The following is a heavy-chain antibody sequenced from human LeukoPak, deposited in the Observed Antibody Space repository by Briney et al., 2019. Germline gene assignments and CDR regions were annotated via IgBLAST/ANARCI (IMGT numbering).Heavy chain of an antibody. D-gene: IGHD3-10*01. CDR2: ISSSGSGDNT. V-gene: IGHV3-23*01. CDR3: VREGFYESGSLPTFYFDY. Sequence: GGSLRLSCAASGVTLSTYAMSWARQAPGKGLEWVSGISSSGSGDNTYYADSVKGRFTISRDSSSKMVSLQMNSLGTEDTAVYYCVREGFYESGSLPTFYFDYWGQGTLVTVSS. CDR1: GVTLSTYA. J-gene: IGHJ4*02.